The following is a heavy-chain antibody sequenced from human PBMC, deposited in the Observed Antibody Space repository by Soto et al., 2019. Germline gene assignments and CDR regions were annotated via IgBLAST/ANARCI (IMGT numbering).Heavy chain of an antibody. V-gene: IGHV4-31*03. Sequence: QVQLQESGPGLVKPSQTLSLTCTVSGGSISSGGYYWSWIRQHPGKGLEWIGYIYYSGSTYYNPSLKSRVTISVDTPKNQFSLKLSSVTAADTAVYYCARATYYYDSSGYYYYYYGMDVWGQGTTVTVSS. D-gene: IGHD3-22*01. CDR2: IYYSGST. CDR3: ARATYYYDSSGYYYYYYGMDV. CDR1: GGSISSGGYY. J-gene: IGHJ6*02.